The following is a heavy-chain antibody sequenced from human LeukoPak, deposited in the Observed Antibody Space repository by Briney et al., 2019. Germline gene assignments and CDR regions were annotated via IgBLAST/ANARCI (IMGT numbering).Heavy chain of an antibody. J-gene: IGHJ4*02. CDR3: TRDLRYDSSGSIGDLYYFDY. CDR2: IRSKAYGGTT. Sequence: PGGSLRLSCAASGFTFGDYAMSWFRQAPGKGLEWVGFIRSKAYGGTTEYAASVKGRFAISRDDSKSIAYLQMNSLKTEDTAVYYCTRDLRYDSSGSIGDLYYFDYWGQGTLVTVSS. CDR1: GFTFGDYA. D-gene: IGHD3-22*01. V-gene: IGHV3-49*03.